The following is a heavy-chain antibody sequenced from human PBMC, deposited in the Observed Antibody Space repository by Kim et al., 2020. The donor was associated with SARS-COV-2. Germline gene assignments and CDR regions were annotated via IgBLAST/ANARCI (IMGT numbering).Heavy chain of an antibody. J-gene: IGHJ6*02. CDR3: VRGSGNFGYGMGV. CDR2: INNVGSAT. D-gene: IGHD3-3*01. CDR1: GFTFSSFL. Sequence: GGSLRLSCAASGFTFSSFLMHWVRQAPGTGLMWVSRINNVGSATIYADSVKGRFTISRDNAKSTLYLQMNSLRVEDTAVYYCVRGSGNFGYGMGVWGQGTTVTVSS. V-gene: IGHV3-74*01.